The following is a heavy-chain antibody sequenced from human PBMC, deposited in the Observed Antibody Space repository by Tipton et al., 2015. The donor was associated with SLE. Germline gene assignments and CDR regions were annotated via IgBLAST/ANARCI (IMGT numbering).Heavy chain of an antibody. CDR2: IKQGGSEK. CDR3: ARTNWVDAFDI. Sequence: SLRLSCAASGFTFSRYWMSWVRQAPGKGLEWVASIKQGGSEKFYVVSVKGRFTISRDNAKNSLYLQMSSLRAEDTAVFYCARTNWVDAFDIWGQGTMVTVSS. CDR1: GFTFSRYW. D-gene: IGHD7-27*01. J-gene: IGHJ3*02. V-gene: IGHV3-7*01.